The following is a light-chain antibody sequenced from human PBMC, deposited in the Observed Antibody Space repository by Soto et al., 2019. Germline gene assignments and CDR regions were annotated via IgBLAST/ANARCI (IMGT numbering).Light chain of an antibody. Sequence: ETVMTQSPATLSVSPGGRATLSCRASQSISDTLAWYQQKPGQAPRLLIHGASTRATGFPARFSGSGSGTDFTLTISSLQSEDIAIYYCQQYNNWPWTFGQGIKVEIK. V-gene: IGKV3-15*01. CDR1: QSISDT. CDR2: GAS. CDR3: QQYNNWPWT. J-gene: IGKJ1*01.